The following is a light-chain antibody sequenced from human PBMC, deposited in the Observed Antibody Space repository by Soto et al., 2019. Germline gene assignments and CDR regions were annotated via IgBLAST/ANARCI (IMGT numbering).Light chain of an antibody. CDR1: QSVQNHF. V-gene: IGKV3-20*01. J-gene: IGKJ1*01. CDR3: QQYSDSPRT. Sequence: DIVLTQSPATLALSPGERATLSCRASQSVQNHFLAWYQQKPGQAPRLLIYAASSRAAGIPDRFSGSESGTDFTLTISRLEPEDFAVYYCQQYSDSPRTFGQGTKVEVK. CDR2: AAS.